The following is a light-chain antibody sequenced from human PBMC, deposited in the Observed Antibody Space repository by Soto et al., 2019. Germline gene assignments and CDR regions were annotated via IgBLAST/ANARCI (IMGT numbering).Light chain of an antibody. CDR2: EGS. J-gene: IGLJ1*01. CDR3: CSYAGSSTFVV. CDR1: SIDVGSYNL. Sequence: QFVLTQPASVSGSSGQSVTISCTGTSIDVGSYNLVSWYQQHPGKAPKLMIYEGSKRPSGASNRFSGSKSGNTASLTISGLQAEDEADYYCCSYAGSSTFVVFGTGTKVTVL. V-gene: IGLV2-23*03.